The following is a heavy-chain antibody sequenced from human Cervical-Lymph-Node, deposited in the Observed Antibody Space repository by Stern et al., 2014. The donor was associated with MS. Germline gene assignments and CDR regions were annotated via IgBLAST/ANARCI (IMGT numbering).Heavy chain of an antibody. CDR1: GFSFSTYG. J-gene: IGHJ5*02. CDR3: AGAPAEGWLEP. CDR2: IWFDGTKE. Sequence: VQLVQSGGGVVQPGRSLRLSCAASGFSFSTYGMHWVRQAPGKGLEGVAVIWFDGTKEIYADSVKGRFTISRDNSRNELYLQMNSLRVEDTALYYCAGAPAEGWLEPWGQGTLVTVSS. V-gene: IGHV3-33*01.